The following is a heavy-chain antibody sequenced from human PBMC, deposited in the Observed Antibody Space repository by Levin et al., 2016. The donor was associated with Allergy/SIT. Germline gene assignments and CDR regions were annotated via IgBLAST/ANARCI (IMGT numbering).Heavy chain of an antibody. Sequence: SETLSLTCTVSGGSISSYYWSWIRQPPGKGLEWIGYIYYSGSTNYNPSLKSRVTISVDTSKNQFSLKLSSVTAADTAVYYCARGARGDFWTGYYFDYWGQGTLVTVSS. V-gene: IGHV4-59*13. D-gene: IGHD3-3*01. CDR3: ARGARGDFWTGYYFDY. J-gene: IGHJ4*02. CDR2: IYYSGST. CDR1: GGSISSYY.